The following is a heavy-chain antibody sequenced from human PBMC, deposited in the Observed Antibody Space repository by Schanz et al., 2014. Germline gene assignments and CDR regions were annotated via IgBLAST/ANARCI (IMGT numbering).Heavy chain of an antibody. CDR2: ISSSSGTI. D-gene: IGHD2-2*01. CDR1: EFSFSSFG. CDR3: ARDLSSLIQGDV. V-gene: IGHV3-48*01. Sequence: EVQLVESGGGLVQPRGSLRLSCAASEFSFSSFGMNWVRQAPGKGLELVSYISSSSGTIYYADSVKGRFTISRDNAKNLLYLQMNGLRAEDTAVYFCARDLSSLIQGDVWGKGTTVTVSS. J-gene: IGHJ6*04.